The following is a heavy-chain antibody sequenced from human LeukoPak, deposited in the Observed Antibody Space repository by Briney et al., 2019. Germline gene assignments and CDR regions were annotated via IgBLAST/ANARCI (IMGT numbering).Heavy chain of an antibody. V-gene: IGHV4-34*01. Sequence: PSETLSLTCAVYGGSFSGYYWSWIRQPPGKGLEWIGEINHSGSTNYNPSLKSRVTISVDTSKNQFSLKLSSVTAADTAVYYCASTTVVAATIGGFDYWGQGTLVTVSS. CDR1: GGSFSGYY. CDR3: ASTTVVAATIGGFDY. D-gene: IGHD2-15*01. J-gene: IGHJ4*02. CDR2: INHSGST.